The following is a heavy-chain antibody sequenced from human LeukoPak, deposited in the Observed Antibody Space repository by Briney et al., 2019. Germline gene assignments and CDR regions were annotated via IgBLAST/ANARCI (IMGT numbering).Heavy chain of an antibody. CDR3: AREMTGYLDEFDAFDI. V-gene: IGHV4-30-2*01. D-gene: IGHD3-9*01. Sequence: SETLSLTCTVSGGSISSGGYYRSWIRQPPGKGLEWIGYIYHSGSTYYNPSLKSRVTISVDRSKNQFSLKLSSVTAADTAVYYCAREMTGYLDEFDAFDIWGQGTMTVSS. CDR2: IYHSGST. CDR1: GGSISSGGYY. J-gene: IGHJ3*02.